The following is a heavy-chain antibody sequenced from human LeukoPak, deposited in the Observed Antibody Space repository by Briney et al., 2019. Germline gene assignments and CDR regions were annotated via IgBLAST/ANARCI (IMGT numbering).Heavy chain of an antibody. Sequence: SETLSLTCTVSGGSISSSSYYWGWIRQPPGKGXXXXXXXXYSGSTYYNPSLKSRVTISVDTSKNQFSLKLSSVTAADTAVYYCASLAYCGGDCYDNWFDPWGQGTLVTVPS. CDR3: ASLAYCGGDCYDNWFDP. V-gene: IGHV4-39*01. D-gene: IGHD2-21*02. CDR2: XXYSGST. J-gene: IGHJ5*02. CDR1: GGSISSSSYY.